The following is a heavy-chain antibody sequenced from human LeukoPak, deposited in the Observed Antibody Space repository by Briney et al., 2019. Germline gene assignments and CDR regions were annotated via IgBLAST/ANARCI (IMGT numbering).Heavy chain of an antibody. D-gene: IGHD6-13*01. V-gene: IGHV3-48*04. CDR1: GFTFSSYS. CDR2: ISSSSSTI. Sequence: GGSLRLSCAASGFTFSSYSMNWVRQAPGKGLEWVSYISSSSSTIYYADSVKGRFTISRDNAKNSLYLQMNSLRAEDTAVYYCAREGIAAAGTSDYWGQGTLVTVSS. J-gene: IGHJ4*02. CDR3: AREGIAAAGTSDY.